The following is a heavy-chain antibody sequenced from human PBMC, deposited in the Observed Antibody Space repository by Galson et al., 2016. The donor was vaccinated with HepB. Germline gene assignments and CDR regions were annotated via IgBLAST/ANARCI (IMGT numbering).Heavy chain of an antibody. CDR2: ISGNGERT. V-gene: IGHV3-64D*06. Sequence: SLRLSCAASGFTFSAIGIHWARRAPGKGLEYVSGISGNGERTYYADSVKGKFTISRDNSQNTVYLQMSSLKVEDTAVYYCLTDRGYCGQGTLVTVSS. CDR1: GFTFSAIG. CDR3: LTDRGY. J-gene: IGHJ4*02.